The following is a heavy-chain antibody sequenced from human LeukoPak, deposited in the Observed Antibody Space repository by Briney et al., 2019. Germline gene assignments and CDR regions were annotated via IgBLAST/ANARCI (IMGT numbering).Heavy chain of an antibody. D-gene: IGHD5-24*01. CDR3: TRDQMNY. V-gene: IGHV3-53*01. CDR1: EFTVSRNY. J-gene: IGHJ4*02. CDR2: IFSNGDT. Sequence: GGSLRLSCTASEFTVSRNYMLWVRQAPGKGLEWLSLIFSNGDTHYADSVEGRFTISRDTSKNTVSLQMNSLRVEDTAMYYCTRDQMNYWGQGTLVTLS.